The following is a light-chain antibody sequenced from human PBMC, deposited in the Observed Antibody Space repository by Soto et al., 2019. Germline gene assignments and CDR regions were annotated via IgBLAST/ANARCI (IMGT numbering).Light chain of an antibody. CDR1: QSVSNN. Sequence: EIVMTQSPATVSVSPGERATLSCRASQSVSNNLAWYQQKPGQAPRLLIYGASTRATGIPARFSGSGSGTEFTLTISSLQSEDFAVYYCQQYNNWPPYTFGQGTKVEIK. CDR3: QQYNNWPPYT. V-gene: IGKV3-15*01. J-gene: IGKJ2*01. CDR2: GAS.